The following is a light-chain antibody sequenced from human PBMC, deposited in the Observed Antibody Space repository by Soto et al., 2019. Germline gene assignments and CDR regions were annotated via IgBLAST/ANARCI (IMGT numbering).Light chain of an antibody. V-gene: IGKV3-11*01. Sequence: VLTQSPATLSLSPGERATLSCRASQSVSDFLAWYQQKPGQPPRLLIYDASHRATGIPARFRGSGAGTDFTLTISSLEREDFEVYYWQQRNSWPPRITFVQGTRLEIK. CDR2: DAS. CDR1: QSVSDF. J-gene: IGKJ5*01. CDR3: QQRNSWPPRIT.